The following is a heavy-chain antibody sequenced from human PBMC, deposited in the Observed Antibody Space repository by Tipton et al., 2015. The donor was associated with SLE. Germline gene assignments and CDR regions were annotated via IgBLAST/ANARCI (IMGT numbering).Heavy chain of an antibody. CDR2: VSPSGGP. V-gene: IGHV4-4*07. CDR3: VRDKWGEYYPSTGYFWSFDP. D-gene: IGHD3-9*01. J-gene: IGHJ5*02. Sequence: TLSLPCTVSGGSLNNHFCSWIRQSAGKGLEWIGRVSPSGGPNYNPSLKSRVTMSVDTSKNQFSLNLSSLTAADTAVYYCVRDKWGEYYPSTGYFWSFDPWGQGILVTVSS. CDR1: GGSLNNHF.